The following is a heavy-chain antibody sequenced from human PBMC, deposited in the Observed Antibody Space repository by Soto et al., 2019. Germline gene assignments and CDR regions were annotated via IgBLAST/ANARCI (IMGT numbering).Heavy chain of an antibody. CDR3: AREKRITIFGVVNWFDP. J-gene: IGHJ5*02. D-gene: IGHD3-3*01. Sequence: ASVKVSCKASGYTFTSYGISWVRQAPGQGLEWMGWISAYNGNTNYAQKLQGRVTMTTDTSTSTAYMELRSLRSDDTAVYYCAREKRITIFGVVNWFDPWGQGTLVTRLL. V-gene: IGHV1-18*01. CDR2: ISAYNGNT. CDR1: GYTFTSYG.